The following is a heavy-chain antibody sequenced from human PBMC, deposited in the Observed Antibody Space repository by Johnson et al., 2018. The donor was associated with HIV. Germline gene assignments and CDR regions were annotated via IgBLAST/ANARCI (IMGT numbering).Heavy chain of an antibody. CDR1: GFTFSSNW. D-gene: IGHD3-3*01. J-gene: IGHJ3*02. Sequence: VQLVESGGGLVQPGGSLRLSCAASGFTFSSNWMSWVCQAPGKGMEWVANIKQAGSEKYHVDAVKGRVTISRDNAKNSLYLQMNSLRAEDTAVYSCARAAYYDFWSGYFDAFDIWGQGTMVIVSS. CDR2: IKQAGSEK. V-gene: IGHV3-7*05. CDR3: ARAAYYDFWSGYFDAFDI.